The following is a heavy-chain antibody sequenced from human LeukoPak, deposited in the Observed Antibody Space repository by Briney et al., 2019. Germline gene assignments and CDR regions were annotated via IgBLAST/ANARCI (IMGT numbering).Heavy chain of an antibody. V-gene: IGHV3-30*04. CDR3: ARVQFQWFDP. CDR2: ISYDGSNK. CDR1: GFTFGSYA. Sequence: PGGSLRLSCAASGFTFGSYAMHWVRQAPGKGLEWVAVISYDGSNKYYADSVKGRFTISRDNSKNTLYLQMNSLRAEDTAVYYCARVQFQWFDPWGQGTPVTVSS. J-gene: IGHJ5*02. D-gene: IGHD6-19*01.